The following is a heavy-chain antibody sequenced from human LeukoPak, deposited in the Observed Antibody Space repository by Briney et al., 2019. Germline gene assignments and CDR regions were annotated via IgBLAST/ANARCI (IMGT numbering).Heavy chain of an antibody. CDR2: IYYSGST. V-gene: IGHV4-31*03. J-gene: IGHJ4*02. CDR3: ARNPHGYSSGWYYFDY. CDR1: GGSISSGGYY. Sequence: PSETLSLTCTASGGSISSGGYYWSWIRQHPGKGLEWIGYIYYSGSTYYNPSLKSRVTISVDTSKNQFSLKLSSVTAADTAAYYCARNPHGYSSGWYYFDYWGQGTLVTVSS. D-gene: IGHD6-19*01.